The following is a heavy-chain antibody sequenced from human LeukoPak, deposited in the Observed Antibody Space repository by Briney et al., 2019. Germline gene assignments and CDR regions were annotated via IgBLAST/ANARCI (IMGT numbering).Heavy chain of an antibody. CDR3: AKGKWELLDYFDY. Sequence: GRSRRLSCAASGFTFSSYPMHWVRQAPGKGLEWVSAISGSGGSTYYADSVKGRFTISRDNSKNTLYLQMNSLRAEDTAVYYCAKGKWELLDYFDYWGQGTLVTVSS. V-gene: IGHV3-23*01. CDR1: GFTFSSYP. CDR2: ISGSGGST. J-gene: IGHJ4*02. D-gene: IGHD1-26*01.